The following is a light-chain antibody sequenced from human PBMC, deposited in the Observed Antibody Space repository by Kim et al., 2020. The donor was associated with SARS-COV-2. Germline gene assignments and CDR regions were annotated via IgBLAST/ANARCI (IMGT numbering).Light chain of an antibody. CDR2: DAS. Sequence: SVGDRVTSTCQASQDISNYLNWYQQKPGKAPKRLIYDASNLETGVPSRFSGSGSGTDFTFTISSLQPEDIATYYCQQYDNLPSFTFGPGTKVDIK. V-gene: IGKV1-33*01. CDR1: QDISNY. J-gene: IGKJ3*01. CDR3: QQYDNLPSFT.